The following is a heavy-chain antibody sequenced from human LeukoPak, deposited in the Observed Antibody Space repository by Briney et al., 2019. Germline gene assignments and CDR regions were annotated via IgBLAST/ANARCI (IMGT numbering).Heavy chain of an antibody. Sequence: PGGSLRLSCAASGFTFSSYAMSWVRQAPGKRLEWVSAISGSGGSTYYADSVKGRFTISRDNSKNTLYLQMNSLRAEDTAVYYCAKDLVRWTAMAPQGYYYYYMDVWGKGTTVTVSS. CDR2: ISGSGGST. CDR3: AKDLVRWTAMAPQGYYYYYMDV. V-gene: IGHV3-23*01. J-gene: IGHJ6*03. CDR1: GFTFSSYA. D-gene: IGHD5-18*01.